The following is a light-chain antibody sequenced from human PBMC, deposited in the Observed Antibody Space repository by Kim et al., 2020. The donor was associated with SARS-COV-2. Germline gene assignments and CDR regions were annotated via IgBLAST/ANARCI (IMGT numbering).Light chain of an antibody. CDR2: GAS. CDR1: QSISNN. V-gene: IGKV3D-15*01. Sequence: IVMTQSPVNMSVSPGEGATLSCRASQSISNNLAWYQQKPGQAPRLLIYGASTRATDFPVRFSGSGSGTEFILTITSLQSEDIGVYYCQQYNTSPFTFGQGTKLDIK. J-gene: IGKJ1*01. CDR3: QQYNTSPFT.